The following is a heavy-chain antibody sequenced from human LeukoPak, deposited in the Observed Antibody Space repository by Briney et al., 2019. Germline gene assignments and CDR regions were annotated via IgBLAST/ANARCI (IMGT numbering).Heavy chain of an antibody. J-gene: IGHJ4*02. V-gene: IGHV4-39*01. CDR2: IYYSGST. Sequence: PSETLRLTCTVSGGSIRSSIYYWGWIRQPPGKGLEWIGSIYYSGSTYHNPALKSRVTISVDTSKNQFSVKLSPVTAADTAVYYCARHTGMYSSGGSFAHLVQGTLVTVSS. D-gene: IGHD6-19*01. CDR1: GGSIRSSIYY. CDR3: ARHTGMYSSGGSFAH.